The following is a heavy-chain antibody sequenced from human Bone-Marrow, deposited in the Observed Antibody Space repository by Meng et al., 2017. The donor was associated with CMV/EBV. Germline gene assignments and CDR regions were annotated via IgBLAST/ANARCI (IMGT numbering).Heavy chain of an antibody. D-gene: IGHD5-18*01. J-gene: IGHJ3*02. CDR3: ARATSMGYSYGFDAFDI. Sequence: GESLKISCAASGFTFSSYSMNWVRQAPGKGLEWVSSISSSSSYIYYADSVKGRFTISRDNAKNSLYLQMNSLRAEDTAVYYCARATSMGYSYGFDAFDIWGQGTMVTGSS. CDR1: GFTFSSYS. V-gene: IGHV3-21*01. CDR2: ISSSSSYI.